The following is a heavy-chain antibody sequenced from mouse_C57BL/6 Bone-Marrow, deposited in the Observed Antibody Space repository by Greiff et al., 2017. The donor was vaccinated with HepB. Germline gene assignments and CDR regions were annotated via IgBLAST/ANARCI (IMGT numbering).Heavy chain of an antibody. J-gene: IGHJ4*01. CDR1: GFSLTSYG. V-gene: IGHV2-4*01. CDR3: AKNRWLLRYYAMDY. D-gene: IGHD2-3*01. Sequence: VQVVESGPGLVQPSQSLSITCTVSGFSLTSYGVHWVRQPPGKGLEWLGVIWSGGSTDYNAAFISRLSISKDNSKSQVFFKMNSLQADDTAIYYCAKNRWLLRYYAMDYWGQGTSVTVSS. CDR2: IWSGGST.